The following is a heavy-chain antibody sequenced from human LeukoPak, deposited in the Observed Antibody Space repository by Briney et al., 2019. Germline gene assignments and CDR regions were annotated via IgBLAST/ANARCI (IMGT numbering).Heavy chain of an antibody. CDR1: GGSISSYY. V-gene: IGHV4-59*12. Sequence: SETLSLTCTVSGGSISSYYWSWIRQPPGKGLEWIGYIYYSGSTNYNPSLKSRVTISVDTSKNQFSLKLSSVTAADTAVYYCARGRHIVVVTAIPGGDYWGQGTLVTVSS. D-gene: IGHD2-21*02. CDR3: ARGRHIVVVTAIPGGDY. J-gene: IGHJ4*02. CDR2: IYYSGST.